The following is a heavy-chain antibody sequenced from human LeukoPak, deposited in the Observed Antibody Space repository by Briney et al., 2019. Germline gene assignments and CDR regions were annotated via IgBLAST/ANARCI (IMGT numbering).Heavy chain of an antibody. CDR1: GGSISSYY. CDR3: ASFYGSGFSFDY. V-gene: IGHV4-38-2*02. D-gene: IGHD3-10*01. CDR2: IYHSGST. Sequence: SETLSLTCTVSGGSISSYYWGWIRQPPGKGLEWIGSIYHSGSTYYNPSLKSRVTISVDTSKNQFSLKLSSVTAADTAVYYCASFYGSGFSFDYWGQGTLVTVSS. J-gene: IGHJ4*02.